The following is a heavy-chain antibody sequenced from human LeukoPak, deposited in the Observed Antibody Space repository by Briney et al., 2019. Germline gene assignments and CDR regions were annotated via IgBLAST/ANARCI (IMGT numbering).Heavy chain of an antibody. CDR1: GFTFSSYW. D-gene: IGHD3-22*01. CDR2: IKQDGSEK. J-gene: IGHJ4*02. CDR3: ARGYYDSILVYPFDY. V-gene: IGHV3-7*01. Sequence: PGGSLRLSCAASGFTFSSYWMSWVRQAPGKGLEWVANIKQDGSEKYYVDSVKGRFTISRDNAKNSLYLQMNSLRAEDTAVYYCARGYYDSILVYPFDYWGQGTLVTVSS.